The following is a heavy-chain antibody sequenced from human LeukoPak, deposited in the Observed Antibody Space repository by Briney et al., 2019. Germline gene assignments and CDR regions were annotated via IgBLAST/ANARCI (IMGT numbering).Heavy chain of an antibody. CDR2: IKQDGSEK. V-gene: IGHV3-7*01. Sequence: PGGSLRLSCAASGFTFSSYWMSWVRQAPGKGLEWVANIKQDGSEKYYVDSVKGRFTISRDNAKNSLYLQMNSLRAEDTAVYYCASDFNFWSGYYGYRGQGTLVTVSS. CDR3: ASDFNFWSGYYGY. CDR1: GFTFSSYW. D-gene: IGHD3-3*01. J-gene: IGHJ4*02.